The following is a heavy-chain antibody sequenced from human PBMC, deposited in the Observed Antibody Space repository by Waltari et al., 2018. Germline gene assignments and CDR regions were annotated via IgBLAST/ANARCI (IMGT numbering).Heavy chain of an antibody. Sequence: QVQLQQWGAGLLKPSETLSLTCAVYGGSFPNYYWSWMRQAPGKGREWIGDINHRGTTNDNPSLKSRVTMSIDTSKNQFSLNLSSVTAADTAIYYCAREWSGSYYFDYCDQGSLVTVSS. D-gene: IGHD6-25*01. CDR1: GGSFPNYY. CDR2: INHRGTT. V-gene: IGHV4-34*01. CDR3: AREWSGSYYFDY. J-gene: IGHJ4*02.